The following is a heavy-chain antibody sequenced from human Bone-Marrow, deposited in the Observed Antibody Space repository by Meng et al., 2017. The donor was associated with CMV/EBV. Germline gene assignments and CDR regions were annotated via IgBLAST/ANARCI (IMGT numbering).Heavy chain of an antibody. CDR2: INWNGGST. V-gene: IGHV3-20*04. Sequence: GGSLRLSCGDSGFTLNSYAITWVRQAPGKGLEWVSGINWNGGSTGYADSVKGRFTISRDNAKNSLYLQMNSLRAEDTALYYCARDIGSGSYYFSYYWGQGTLVTVSS. CDR1: GFTLNSYA. J-gene: IGHJ4*02. D-gene: IGHD3-10*01. CDR3: ARDIGSGSYYFSYY.